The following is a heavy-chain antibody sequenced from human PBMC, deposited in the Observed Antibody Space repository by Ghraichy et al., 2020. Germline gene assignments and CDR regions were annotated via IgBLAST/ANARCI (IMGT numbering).Heavy chain of an antibody. CDR3: ARESYGDYRGSHYYGMDV. CDR1: GGSISSYY. D-gene: IGHD4-17*01. CDR2: IYYSGST. Sequence: SETLSLTCTVSGGSISSYYWSWIRQPPGKGLEWIGYIYYSGSTNYNPSLKSRVTISVDTSKNQFSLKLSSVTAADTAVYYCARESYGDYRGSHYYGMDVWGQGTTVTVSS. V-gene: IGHV4-59*01. J-gene: IGHJ6*02.